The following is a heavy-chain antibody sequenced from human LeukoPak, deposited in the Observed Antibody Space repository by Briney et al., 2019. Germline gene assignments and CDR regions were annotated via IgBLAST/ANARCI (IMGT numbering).Heavy chain of an antibody. CDR1: GGSISSSSYY. Sequence: KTSETLSLTCTVSGGSISSSSYYWGWIRQPPGKGLEWIGSIYYSGSTNYNPSLKSRVTISVDTSKNQFSLKLSSVTAADTAVYYCARDGGEGNYDSSGYFDYWGQGTLVTVSS. D-gene: IGHD3-22*01. V-gene: IGHV4-39*07. CDR2: IYYSGST. CDR3: ARDGGEGNYDSSGYFDY. J-gene: IGHJ4*02.